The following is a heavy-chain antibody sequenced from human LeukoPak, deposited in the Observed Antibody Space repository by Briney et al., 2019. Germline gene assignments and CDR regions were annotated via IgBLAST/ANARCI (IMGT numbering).Heavy chain of an antibody. J-gene: IGHJ3*02. CDR3: AILVVQETDDAFDI. CDR1: GFTFSSYG. CDR2: ISYDGSNK. D-gene: IGHD2-15*01. Sequence: GRSLRLSCAASGFTFSSYGMHWVRQAPGKGLEWVAVISYDGSNKYYADSVKGRFTTSRDNSKNTLYLQMNSLRAEDTAVYYCAILVVQETDDAFDIWGQGTMVTVSS. V-gene: IGHV3-30*03.